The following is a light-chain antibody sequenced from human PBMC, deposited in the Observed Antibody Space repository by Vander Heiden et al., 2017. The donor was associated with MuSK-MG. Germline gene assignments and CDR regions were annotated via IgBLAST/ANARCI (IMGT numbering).Light chain of an antibody. CDR2: AAS. CDR3: QQNDSNPPVT. CDR1: QSISSY. V-gene: IGKV1-39*01. J-gene: IGKJ5*01. Sequence: DIQMTQSPSSLSASVGDRVTITCRASQSISSYLNWYQQKPGKAPKLLIYAASSLQSGVPSRFSGSGYGTDFTLTISSRQPEDFATYYCQQNDSNPPVTFGQGTQVEIK.